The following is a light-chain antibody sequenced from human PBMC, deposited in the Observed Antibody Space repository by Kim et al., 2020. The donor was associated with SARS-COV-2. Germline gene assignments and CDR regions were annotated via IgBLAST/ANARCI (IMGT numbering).Light chain of an antibody. CDR3: SSYTSSSTLVV. Sequence: QSLTISCPGTSRDVGGYNYVSWYQQHPGKAPKLMIYDVSNRPSGVSNRFSGSKSGNTASLTISGLQAEDEADYYCSSYTSSSTLVVFGGGTQLTVL. J-gene: IGLJ2*01. CDR1: SRDVGGYNY. CDR2: DVS. V-gene: IGLV2-14*03.